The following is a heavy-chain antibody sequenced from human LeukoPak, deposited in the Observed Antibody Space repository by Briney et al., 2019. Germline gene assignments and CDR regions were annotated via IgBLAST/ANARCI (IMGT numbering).Heavy chain of an antibody. V-gene: IGHV3-30*02. CDR3: AKPNSSGFSDFDY. CDR2: IRYDGSNK. J-gene: IGHJ4*02. D-gene: IGHD3-22*01. Sequence: GGSLRLSCAASGFTFSSYGIHWVRQAPGKGLEWVAFIRYDGSNKYYAYSVKGRFTISRDNSKNTLYLQMNSLRAEDTAVYYCAKPNSSGFSDFDYWGQGTLVTVSS. CDR1: GFTFSSYG.